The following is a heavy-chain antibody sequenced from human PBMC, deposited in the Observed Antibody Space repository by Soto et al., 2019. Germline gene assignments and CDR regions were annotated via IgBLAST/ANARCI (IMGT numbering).Heavy chain of an antibody. CDR3: VRQTRGRHDVFDV. V-gene: IGHV3-11*01. CDR2: ISGSGTTE. J-gene: IGHJ3*01. D-gene: IGHD2-2*01. CDR1: VFTFSQSY. Sequence: SLRLSCSASVFTFSQSYMTWIRKGPGKGLEWVSSISGSGTTEYYAGSVKGRFTVSRDNANNSVHLQMDTLRAEDSALYLCVRQTRGRHDVFDVWGRGTMVTVSS.